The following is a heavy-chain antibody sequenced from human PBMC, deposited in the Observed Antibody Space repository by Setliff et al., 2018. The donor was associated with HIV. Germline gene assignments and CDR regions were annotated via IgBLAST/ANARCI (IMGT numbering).Heavy chain of an antibody. D-gene: IGHD3-16*01. J-gene: IGHJ4*02. CDR3: ASRAGGDY. V-gene: IGHV4-59*01. Sequence: SETLSLTCTVSGGSISSYYWSWIRQPPGKGLEWIGYIYYSGSANYKPSLKSRVSISVDTSKNQFSLKLSSVTAADTAVYYCASRAGGDYWGQGTLVTVSS. CDR2: IYYSGSA. CDR1: GGSISSYY.